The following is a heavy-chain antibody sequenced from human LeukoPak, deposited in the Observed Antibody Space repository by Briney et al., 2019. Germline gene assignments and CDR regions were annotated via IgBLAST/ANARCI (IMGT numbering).Heavy chain of an antibody. Sequence: GGSLRLSCAASGFAFSSYAMSWVRQAPGKGLEWVSSIGGSGGSTHYADSMKGRFTISRDNSKITLYLQMNSLRVEDTAVYYCAKDSDAVTTCLDSWGQGTLVTVSS. D-gene: IGHD4-17*01. CDR3: AKDSDAVTTCLDS. V-gene: IGHV3-23*01. J-gene: IGHJ4*02. CDR1: GFAFSSYA. CDR2: IGGSGGST.